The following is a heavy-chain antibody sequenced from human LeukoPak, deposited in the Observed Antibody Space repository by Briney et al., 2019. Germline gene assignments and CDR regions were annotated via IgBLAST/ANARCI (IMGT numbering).Heavy chain of an antibody. CDR1: GDSLSSYY. J-gene: IGHJ5*02. D-gene: IGHD3-22*01. CDR2: IFYSGST. Sequence: SETLSLTCTVSGDSLSSYYWTWIRQPPGKALEWIGYIFYSGSTNYNPSLKSRVTISLDTSKNQFSLKLSSVTAADTAVYYCARGPRGTMISFDPWGQGTLVTVSS. V-gene: IGHV4-59*01. CDR3: ARGPRGTMISFDP.